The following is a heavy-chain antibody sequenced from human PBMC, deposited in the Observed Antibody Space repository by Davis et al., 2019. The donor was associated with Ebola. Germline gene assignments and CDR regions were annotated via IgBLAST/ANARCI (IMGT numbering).Heavy chain of an antibody. CDR1: GFTFSSYE. CDR2: ISSSGSTI. J-gene: IGHJ4*02. V-gene: IGHV3-48*03. Sequence: GESLKISCAASGFTFSSYEMNWVRQAPGKGLEWVSYISSSGSTIYYADSVKGRFTISRDNAKNSLYLQMNSLKTEDTALYYCTSNTGYHIYQWGQGTLVTVSS. D-gene: IGHD3-9*01. CDR3: TSNTGYHIYQ.